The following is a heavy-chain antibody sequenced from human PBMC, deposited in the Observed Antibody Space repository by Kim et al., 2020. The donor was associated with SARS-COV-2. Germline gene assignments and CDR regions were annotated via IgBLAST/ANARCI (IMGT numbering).Heavy chain of an antibody. CDR1: GGSISSYY. CDR3: ARGLRDSNYDVFYYYYMDV. J-gene: IGHJ6*03. Sequence: SETLSLTCTVSGGSISSYYWSWIRQPPGKGLEWIGYIYYSGSTNYNPSLKSRVTISVDTSKNQFSLKLSSVTAADTAVYYFARGLRDSNYDVFYYYYMDV. CDR2: IYYSGST. D-gene: IGHD4-4*01. V-gene: IGHV4-59*01.